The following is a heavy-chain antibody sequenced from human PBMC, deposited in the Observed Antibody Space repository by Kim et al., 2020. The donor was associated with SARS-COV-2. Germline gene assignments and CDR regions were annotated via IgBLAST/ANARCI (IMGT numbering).Heavy chain of an antibody. D-gene: IGHD3-10*01. CDR3: AKSRVWFGELFTHLYFDY. J-gene: IGHJ4*02. Sequence: GGSLRLSCAASGFTFSSYAMSWVRQAPGKGLEWVSAISGSGGSTYYADSVKGRFTISRDNSKNTLYLQMNSLRAEDTAVYYCAKSRVWFGELFTHLYFDYWGQGTLVTVSS. V-gene: IGHV3-23*01. CDR2: ISGSGGST. CDR1: GFTFSSYA.